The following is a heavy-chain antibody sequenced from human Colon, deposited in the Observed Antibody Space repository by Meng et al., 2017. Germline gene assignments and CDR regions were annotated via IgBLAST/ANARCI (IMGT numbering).Heavy chain of an antibody. CDR2: TYYRSKWYN. V-gene: IGHV6-1*01. CDR1: GDSVSSNSAA. Sequence: SQTLSLTGAISGDSVSSNSAAWNWIRQSPSRGLEWLGRTYYRSKWYNDYAVSVKSRITINPDTSKNQFSLQLNSVTPEDTAVYYCARSGGTGELYYYYGMDVWGQGTTVTVSS. CDR3: ARSGGTGELYYYYGMDV. J-gene: IGHJ6*02. D-gene: IGHD7-27*01.